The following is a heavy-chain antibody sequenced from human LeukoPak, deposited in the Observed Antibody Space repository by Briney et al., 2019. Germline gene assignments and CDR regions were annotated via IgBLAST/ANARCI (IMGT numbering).Heavy chain of an antibody. Sequence: GGSLRLSCAASGFTVSSNYMSWVRQAPGKGLEWVSVIYSGGSTYYADSVKGRFTISRDNSKNTLYLQMNSLRAEDTAVYYCARVKGSSWYWHFDYWGQGTLVTVSS. J-gene: IGHJ4*02. CDR1: GFTVSSNY. CDR2: IYSGGST. D-gene: IGHD6-13*01. V-gene: IGHV3-66*02. CDR3: ARVKGSSWYWHFDY.